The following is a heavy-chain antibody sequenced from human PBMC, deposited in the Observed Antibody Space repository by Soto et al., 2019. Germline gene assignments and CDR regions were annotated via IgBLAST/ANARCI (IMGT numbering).Heavy chain of an antibody. D-gene: IGHD6-19*01. CDR2: ISSNGGST. CDR3: ARDQKQWLVFTNDY. V-gene: IGHV3-64*01. CDR1: GFPFSSYA. Sequence: GGSLRLSCAASGFPFSSYAMHWVRQAPGKGLEYVSAISSNGGSTYYANSVKGRFTISRDNSKNTLYLQMGSLRAEDMAVYYCARDQKQWLVFTNDYWGQGTLVTVSS. J-gene: IGHJ4*02.